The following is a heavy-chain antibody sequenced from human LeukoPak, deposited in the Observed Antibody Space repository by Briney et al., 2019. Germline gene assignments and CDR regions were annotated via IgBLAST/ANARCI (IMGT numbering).Heavy chain of an antibody. Sequence: GGSLRLSCAASGFTFSSYGMPWVRQAPGKGLEWVAVISYDGSNKYYADSVKGRFTISRDNSKNTLYLQMNSLRAEDTAVYYCAKGPYSGYDYWGQGTLVTVSS. J-gene: IGHJ4*02. CDR3: AKGPYSGYDY. CDR2: ISYDGSNK. V-gene: IGHV3-30*18. D-gene: IGHD5-12*01. CDR1: GFTFSSYG.